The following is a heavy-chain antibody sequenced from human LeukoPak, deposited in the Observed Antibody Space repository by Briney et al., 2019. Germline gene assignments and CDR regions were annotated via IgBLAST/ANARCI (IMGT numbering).Heavy chain of an antibody. Sequence: GASVTVSFTCSVYTFTEYYIQWVQQAPGKGGGGMGRVDSEEGETIYAQKFQGSVTITAYTSTDTAYMQLSSLRSEDTAVYYCATTQRRKYYDFWSAYSPLDYCGQGTLVTVSS. CDR2: VDSEEGET. CDR1: VYTFTEYY. D-gene: IGHD3-3*01. CDR3: ATTQRRKYYDFWSAYSPLDY. J-gene: IGHJ4*02. V-gene: IGHV1-69-2*01.